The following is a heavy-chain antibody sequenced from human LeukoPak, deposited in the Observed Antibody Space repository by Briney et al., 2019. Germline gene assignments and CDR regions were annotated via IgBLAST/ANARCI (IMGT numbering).Heavy chain of an antibody. V-gene: IGHV3-21*01. CDR3: ARDEYSSSATN. J-gene: IGHJ4*02. CDR2: ISSSSSYI. CDR1: GYTFTSYY. Sequence: ASVKVSCKASGYTFTSYYMHWVRQAPGKGLEWVSSISSSSSYIYYADSVKGRFTISRDNAKNSLYLQMNSLRAEDTAVYYCARDEYSSSATNWGQGTLVTVSS. D-gene: IGHD6-13*01.